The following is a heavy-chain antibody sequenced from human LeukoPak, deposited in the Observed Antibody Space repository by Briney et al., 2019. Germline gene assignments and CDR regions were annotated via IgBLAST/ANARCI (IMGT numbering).Heavy chain of an antibody. J-gene: IGHJ4*02. D-gene: IGHD6-13*01. CDR1: GFTVSSNY. V-gene: IGHV3-53*01. Sequence: PGGSLRLSCAASGFTVSSNYMSWVRQAPGKGLEWVSVIYSGGSTYYADSVKGRFTISRDNSKNTLYLQMNSLRAEDTAVYYCAKSKGYSSSWPFDYWGQGTLVTVSS. CDR3: AKSKGYSSSWPFDY. CDR2: IYSGGST.